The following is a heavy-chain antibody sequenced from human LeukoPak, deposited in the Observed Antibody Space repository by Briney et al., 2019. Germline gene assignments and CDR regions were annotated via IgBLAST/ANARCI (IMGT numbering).Heavy chain of an antibody. Sequence: GGSLRLSCAASGFTFSSYCMTWVRQAPGKGPEWVANIRQDGGVKYYMDSAKGRFTLSRDNAKSSLYLQMNSLRVEDTAMYFCARTVVVVVGASDYFDYWGQGTLVTVSS. V-gene: IGHV3-7*03. J-gene: IGHJ4*02. CDR3: ARTVVVVVGASDYFDY. CDR2: IRQDGGVK. D-gene: IGHD2-2*01. CDR1: GFTFSSYC.